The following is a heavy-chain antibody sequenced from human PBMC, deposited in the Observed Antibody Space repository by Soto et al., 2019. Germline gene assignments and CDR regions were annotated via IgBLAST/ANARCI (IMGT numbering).Heavy chain of an antibody. J-gene: IGHJ4*02. Sequence: SETLSLTCTVSGGSISSSSYYWGWIRQPPGKGLEWIGSIYYSGSTYYNPSLKSRVTISVDTSKNQFSLKLSSVTAADTAVYYCARQGDSIFFFDYWGQGTLVTVSS. D-gene: IGHD3-3*01. V-gene: IGHV4-39*01. CDR1: GGSISSSSYY. CDR3: ARQGDSIFFFDY. CDR2: IYYSGST.